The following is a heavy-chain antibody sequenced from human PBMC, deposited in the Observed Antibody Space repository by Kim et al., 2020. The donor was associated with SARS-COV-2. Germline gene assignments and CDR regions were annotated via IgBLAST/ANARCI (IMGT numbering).Heavy chain of an antibody. V-gene: IGHV3-23*01. D-gene: IGHD1-26*01. CDR3: AKDTVERWELLSDEYYFDY. J-gene: IGHJ4*02. CDR2: ISGSGGST. Sequence: GGSLRLSCAASGFTFSSYAMSWVRQAPGKGLEWVSAISGSGGSTYYADSVKGRFTISRDNSKNTLYLQMNSLRAEDTAVYYCAKDTVERWELLSDEYYFDYWGQGTLVTVSS. CDR1: GFTFSSYA.